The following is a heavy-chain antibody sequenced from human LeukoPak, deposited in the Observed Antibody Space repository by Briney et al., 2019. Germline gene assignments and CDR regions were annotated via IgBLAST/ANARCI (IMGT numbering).Heavy chain of an antibody. Sequence: SVKVSCKASGGTFSSYAISWVRQAPGQGLEWMGRIIPILGIANYAQKFQGRVTITADKSTSTAYMELSSLRSEDTAVYYCAKPPRYCSSTSCSGGYYFYMDVWGKGTTVTVSS. D-gene: IGHD2-2*01. CDR1: GGTFSSYA. V-gene: IGHV1-69*04. J-gene: IGHJ6*03. CDR2: IIPILGIA. CDR3: AKPPRYCSSTSCSGGYYFYMDV.